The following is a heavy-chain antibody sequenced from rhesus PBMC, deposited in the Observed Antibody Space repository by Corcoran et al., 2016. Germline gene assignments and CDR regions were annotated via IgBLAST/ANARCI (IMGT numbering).Heavy chain of an antibody. V-gene: IGHV4-76*01. CDR2: IYGSSGSA. Sequence: QVQLQESGPGLVKPSETLPPTCAVPGGALSGDTDRSWLRQPPGKGLERIGYIYGSSGSANYNPSLKNRVSISKDTSKNQFSLKVSSVTAADTAVYYCARRSSSGWTFDYWGQGVLVTVSS. CDR3: ARRSSSGWTFDY. D-gene: IGHD6-31*01. J-gene: IGHJ4*01. CDR1: GGALSGDTD.